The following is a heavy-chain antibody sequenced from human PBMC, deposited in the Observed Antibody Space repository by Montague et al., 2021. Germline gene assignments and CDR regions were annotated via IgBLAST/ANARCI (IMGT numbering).Heavy chain of an antibody. CDR3: ARGPMRGWFDP. V-gene: IGHV4-34*01. Sequence: SETLSLTCAVYGGSFSGHYWSWIRQPPGKGLEWIGEINHSGSTNYNPSLKSRVTMSVDTSKNQFSLNLSSVTAADTAVYYCARGPMRGWFDPWGPGTSVTVSS. J-gene: IGHJ5*02. CDR1: GGSFSGHY. CDR2: INHSGST.